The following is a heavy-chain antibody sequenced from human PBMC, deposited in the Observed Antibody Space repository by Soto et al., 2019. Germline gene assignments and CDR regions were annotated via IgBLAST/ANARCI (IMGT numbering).Heavy chain of an antibody. Sequence: SETLSLTCAVSGGSISNGGYYWTWIRQHPGKGLEWIGYIYYSGSTYYNPSLKSRVTISVDTSKNQFSLKLTSVTAADTAVYYCARDVTDFWSGHEGMDVWGQGTRVTFSS. J-gene: IGHJ6*02. CDR2: IYYSGST. D-gene: IGHD3-3*01. CDR1: GGSISNGGYY. CDR3: ARDVTDFWSGHEGMDV. V-gene: IGHV4-31*11.